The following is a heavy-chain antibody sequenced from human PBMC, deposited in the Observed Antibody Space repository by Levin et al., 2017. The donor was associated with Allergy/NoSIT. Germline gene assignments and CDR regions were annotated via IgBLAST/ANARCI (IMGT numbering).Heavy chain of an antibody. CDR3: AAGGYNDYDYFYP. CDR1: GYTITNYY. CDR2: INPSGDST. D-gene: IGHD5-24*01. Sequence: PAASVKVSCKASGYTITNYYVHWVRQAPDQGLEWMGMINPSGDSTSYAQKFQVRVTLTRDTSSGTVFLELSSLRSDDTAVYYCAAGGYNDYDYFYPWGQGTLVTVSS. V-gene: IGHV1-46*01. J-gene: IGHJ5*02.